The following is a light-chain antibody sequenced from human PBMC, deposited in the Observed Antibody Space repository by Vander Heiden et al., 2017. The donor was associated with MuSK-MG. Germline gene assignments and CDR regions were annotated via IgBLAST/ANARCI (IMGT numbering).Light chain of an antibody. CDR1: QDISNY. V-gene: IGKV1-33*01. CDR3: QQYSNPPLT. CDR2: DAS. J-gene: IGKJ4*01. Sequence: DIQMTQSPSSLSASVGDRVTITCQASQDISNYLNWYQQKPGKAPKLLIYDASNLETGVPSRFSGSGSGTDFTFTISSLHPEDIATYYCQQYSNPPLTFGGGTKVEIK.